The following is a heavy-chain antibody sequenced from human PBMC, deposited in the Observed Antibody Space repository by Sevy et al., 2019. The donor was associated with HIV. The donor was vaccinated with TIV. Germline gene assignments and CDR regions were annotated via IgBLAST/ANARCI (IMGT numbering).Heavy chain of an antibody. CDR1: GFSFSGYN. CDR3: ARDSNWNYDSYFYGMDV. D-gene: IGHD1-7*01. CDR2: LSSSTSTI. J-gene: IGHJ6*02. Sequence: GGSLRLSCAASGFSFSGYNMNWVRQAPGKGLEWVSYLSSSTSTIHYADSVKDRFTISRDNAKNSLFLQMNSLRDEDTAVYYCARDSNWNYDSYFYGMDVWGQGTTVTVSS. V-gene: IGHV3-48*02.